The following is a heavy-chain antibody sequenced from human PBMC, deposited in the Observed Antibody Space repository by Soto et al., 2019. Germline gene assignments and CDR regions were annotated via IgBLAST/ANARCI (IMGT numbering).Heavy chain of an antibody. CDR3: AKAGSYSFYFDY. V-gene: IGHV1-69*13. CDR1: GGTFSSYA. D-gene: IGHD1-26*01. Sequence: SVKVSCKASGGTFSSYAISWVRQAPGQGLEWMGGIIPIFGTANYAQKFQGRVTITADESTSTAYMELSSLRSEDTAVYYCAKAGSYSFYFDYWGQGTLVTSPQ. CDR2: IIPIFGTA. J-gene: IGHJ4*02.